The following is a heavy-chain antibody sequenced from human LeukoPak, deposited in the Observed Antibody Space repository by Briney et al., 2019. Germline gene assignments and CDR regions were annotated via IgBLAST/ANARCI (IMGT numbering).Heavy chain of an antibody. V-gene: IGHV3-21*01. Sequence: NPGGSLRLSCAASGFTFSSYSMNWVRQAPGKGLEWVSFISSSRSYIYYADSVKGRFTISRDNAKNSLYLQMNSLSAEDTAVYYCARFIAAPYYFDYWGRGTLVTVSS. CDR2: ISSSRSYI. CDR1: GFTFSSYS. J-gene: IGHJ4*02. D-gene: IGHD6-13*01. CDR3: ARFIAAPYYFDY.